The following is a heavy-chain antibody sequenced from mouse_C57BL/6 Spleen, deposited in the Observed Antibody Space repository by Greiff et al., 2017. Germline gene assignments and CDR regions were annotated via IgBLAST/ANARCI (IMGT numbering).Heavy chain of an antibody. V-gene: IGHV5-4*01. D-gene: IGHD1-1*01. Sequence: EVMLVESGGGLVKPGGSLKLSCAASGFTFSSYAMSWVRQTPEKRLEWVATISDGGSYTYYPDNVKGRFTISRDKAKNNLYLQMSHLKSEDTAMYYCARESSDYWGQGTTLTVSS. J-gene: IGHJ2*01. CDR1: GFTFSSYA. CDR3: ARESSDY. CDR2: ISDGGSYT.